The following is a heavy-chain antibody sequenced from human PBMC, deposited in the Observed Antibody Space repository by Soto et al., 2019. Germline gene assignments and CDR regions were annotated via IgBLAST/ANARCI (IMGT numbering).Heavy chain of an antibody. CDR3: ARISPLGELSASDY. CDR1: GFTFSSYW. D-gene: IGHD3-16*02. Sequence: EVQLVESGGGLVQPGGSLRLSCAASGFTFSSYWMSWVRQAPGKGLEWVANIKQDGSEKYYVDSVKGRFTISRDNAKNSLYLQMNSLRAEDTAVYYCARISPLGELSASDYWGQGTLVTVSS. V-gene: IGHV3-7*01. J-gene: IGHJ4*02. CDR2: IKQDGSEK.